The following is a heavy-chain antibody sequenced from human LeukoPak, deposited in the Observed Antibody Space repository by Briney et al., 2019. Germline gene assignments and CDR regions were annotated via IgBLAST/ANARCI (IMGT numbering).Heavy chain of an antibody. V-gene: IGHV4-4*07. J-gene: IGHJ6*03. D-gene: IGHD6-19*01. Sequence: PSETLSLTCTVSGGSISSYHWSWIRQPAGKGLEWIGRLYTSGSTNYNPSLKSRVTMSVDTSKNQLSLKLSSVTAAHTAVYYRARDLYSSGWYGYYYYMDVWGKGTTVSVSS. CDR2: LYTSGST. CDR3: ARDLYSSGWYGYYYYMDV. CDR1: GGSISSYH.